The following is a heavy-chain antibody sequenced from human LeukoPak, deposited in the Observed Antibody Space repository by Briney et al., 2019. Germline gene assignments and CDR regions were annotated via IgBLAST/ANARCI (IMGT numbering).Heavy chain of an antibody. J-gene: IGHJ6*03. CDR1: GHSFTSYW. CDR3: ARNDWNHYYYMDV. Sequence: GESLKISCKGSGHSFTSYWIGWVSQMPGKGLEWMGIIYPGDSDTRYSPSFQGQVTISADKSISTAYLQWSSLKASDTAMYYCARNDWNHYYYMDVWGKGTTVTVSS. D-gene: IGHD1-1*01. CDR2: IYPGDSDT. V-gene: IGHV5-51*06.